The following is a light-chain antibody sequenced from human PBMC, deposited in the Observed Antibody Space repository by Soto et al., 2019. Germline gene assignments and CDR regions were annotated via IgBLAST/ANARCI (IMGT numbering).Light chain of an antibody. Sequence: DIVLTQSPATLSLSPGEKATLSCMASQSLYSYLAWYQQKPGQAPRLLIYDASNRATGIPARFSGSGSGTDFTLTISSLEPEEFAVYYCQQRSNWPPTWTFGQGTKVDIK. CDR3: QQRSNWPPTWT. V-gene: IGKV3-11*01. CDR1: QSLYSY. CDR2: DAS. J-gene: IGKJ1*01.